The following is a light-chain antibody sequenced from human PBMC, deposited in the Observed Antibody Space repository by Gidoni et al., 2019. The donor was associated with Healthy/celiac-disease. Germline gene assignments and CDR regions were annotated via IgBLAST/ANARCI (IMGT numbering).Light chain of an antibody. J-gene: IGKJ2*01. CDR1: PSVSSY. CDR2: DAS. Sequence: EIVLTQSPATLSLSPGERATLSCRASPSVSSYLVWYQQKPGQAPRLLIYDASNRATGIPARFSGSGSGTDFTLTISSLEPEDFAVYYCQQRRTFGQGTKLEIK. CDR3: QQRRT. V-gene: IGKV3-11*01.